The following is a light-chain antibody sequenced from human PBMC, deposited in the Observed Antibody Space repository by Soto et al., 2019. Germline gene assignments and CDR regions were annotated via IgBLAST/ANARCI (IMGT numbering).Light chain of an antibody. CDR2: AAS. CDR3: QQSFSTPPT. Sequence: IQMTQSPSSLSASVGDRVTITCRASQSISSFLTWYQQKAGKAPKLLIYAASSLQSGVPSRFSGSGSGTDFTLTISSLQPEDFASYYCQQSFSTPPTFGQGTKVEIK. V-gene: IGKV1-39*01. CDR1: QSISSF. J-gene: IGKJ1*01.